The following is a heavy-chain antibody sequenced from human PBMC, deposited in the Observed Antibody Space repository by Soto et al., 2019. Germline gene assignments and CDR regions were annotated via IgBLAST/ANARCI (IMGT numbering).Heavy chain of an antibody. D-gene: IGHD5-12*01. CDR1: GYTFISYG. Sequence: QVQLVQSGAEVKEPGASVKVSCQTSGYTFISYGVTWVRQAPGQGLEWVGWISGYNGNTNYAQKLQGRVTMNTDTSTSTAYMELRSLGSDDTAVYYCARGGGGYADSWGQGTLVTVSS. V-gene: IGHV1-18*01. CDR3: ARGGGGYADS. CDR2: ISGYNGNT. J-gene: IGHJ4*02.